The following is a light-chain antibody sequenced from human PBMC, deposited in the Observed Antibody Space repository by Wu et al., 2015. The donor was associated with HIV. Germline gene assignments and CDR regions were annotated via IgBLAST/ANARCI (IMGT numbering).Light chain of an antibody. CDR3: HQYVISPTT. Sequence: DIVLTQSPATLSFSPGERATLSCRASQSVNNYLAWYQQKPGQPPRLLIYDASKRATGVPARFTGSGSGTDFTLTISRLEPEDSAVYYCHQYVISPTTFGQGTKVEIK. J-gene: IGKJ1*01. V-gene: IGKV3-20*01. CDR1: QSVNNY. CDR2: DAS.